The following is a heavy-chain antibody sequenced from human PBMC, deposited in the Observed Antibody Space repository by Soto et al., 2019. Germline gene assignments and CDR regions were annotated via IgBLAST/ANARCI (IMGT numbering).Heavy chain of an antibody. J-gene: IGHJ4*02. Sequence: QITLKESGPTLVKPTQTLTLTCTFSGFSLSSTRMAVGWIRQPPGKALEWLALIYWDDDKRYSPFLKSRLTITNDTSKNQVFLTMSTMDPVDTARYYCAHIVVAGLGYYFDYWGQGTLVTVSS. CDR2: IYWDDDK. CDR3: AHIVVAGLGYYFDY. V-gene: IGHV2-5*02. D-gene: IGHD6-19*01. CDR1: GFSLSSTRMA.